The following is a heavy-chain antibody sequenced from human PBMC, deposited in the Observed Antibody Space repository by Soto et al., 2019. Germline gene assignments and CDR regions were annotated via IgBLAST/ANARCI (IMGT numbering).Heavy chain of an antibody. J-gene: IGHJ4*02. Sequence: PSETLSLTCAVSGGSITSYYWSWVRQPPGKGLEWIGYIYYSGSTNYNPSLKNRVTISVDTSNNQFSLKLSSVTAADTAVYYCARSRYGAITNPYYFDYWGQGTLVTVSS. CDR1: GGSITSYY. CDR3: ARSRYGAITNPYYFDY. V-gene: IGHV4-59*01. CDR2: IYYSGST. D-gene: IGHD4-17*01.